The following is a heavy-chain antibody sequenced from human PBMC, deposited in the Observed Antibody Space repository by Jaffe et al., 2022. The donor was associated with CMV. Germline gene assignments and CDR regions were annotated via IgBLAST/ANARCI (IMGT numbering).Heavy chain of an antibody. CDR3: AREAAMVTGMAYYYMDV. Sequence: QVQLQQWGAGLLKPSETLSLTCAVYGGSFSGYYWSWIRQPPGKGLEWIGEINHSGSTNYNPSLKSRVTISVDTSKNQFSLKLSSVTAADTAVYYCAREAAMVTGMAYYYMDVWGKGTTVTVSS. J-gene: IGHJ6*03. D-gene: IGHD5-18*01. V-gene: IGHV4-34*01. CDR2: INHSGST. CDR1: GGSFSGYY.